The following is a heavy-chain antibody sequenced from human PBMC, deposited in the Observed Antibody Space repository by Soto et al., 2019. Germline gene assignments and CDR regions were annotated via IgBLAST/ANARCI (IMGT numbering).Heavy chain of an antibody. CDR2: IYHSGGA. V-gene: IGHV4-31*03. J-gene: IGHJ6*02. CDR3: ARDYYGAGSQYYYYGMEX. CDR1: GDSITSVGYY. Sequence: SETLSLTCTVSGDSITSVGYYWSWLRQPPGKGLELIGYIYHSGGASYNPSLMGRAVISIDTSKNQFSLRLNAVTAADTATYYCARDYYGAGSQYYYYGMEXWGQGTTVTVS. D-gene: IGHD3-10*01.